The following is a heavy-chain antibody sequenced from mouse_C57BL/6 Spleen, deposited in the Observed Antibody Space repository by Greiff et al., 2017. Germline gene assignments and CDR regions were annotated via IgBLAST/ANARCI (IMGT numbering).Heavy chain of an antibody. D-gene: IGHD3-1*01. CDR1: GFTFSSHA. Sequence: EVKLMESGEGLVKPGGSLKLSCAASGFTFSSHAMSWVRQTPEKRLEWVAYISSGGDYIYYADTVKGRFTISRDNARNTLYLQMSSLKSEDTAMYYCTRDRGTPYYFDYWGQGTTLTVSS. V-gene: IGHV5-9-1*02. J-gene: IGHJ2*01. CDR2: ISSGGDYI. CDR3: TRDRGTPYYFDY.